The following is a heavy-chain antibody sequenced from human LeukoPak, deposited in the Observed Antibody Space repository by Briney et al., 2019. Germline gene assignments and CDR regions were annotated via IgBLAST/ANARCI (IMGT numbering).Heavy chain of an antibody. CDR3: ARDGNLDSPYYYYGMDV. V-gene: IGHV1-69*13. D-gene: IGHD1-14*01. Sequence: ASVKVSCKASGGTFSSYAISWVRQAPGQGLEWMGGIIPIFGTANYAQKFQGRVTITADESTSTAYMELSSLRSEDTAVYYCARDGNLDSPYYYYGMDVWGQGTTVTVSS. CDR2: IIPIFGTA. CDR1: GGTFSSYA. J-gene: IGHJ6*02.